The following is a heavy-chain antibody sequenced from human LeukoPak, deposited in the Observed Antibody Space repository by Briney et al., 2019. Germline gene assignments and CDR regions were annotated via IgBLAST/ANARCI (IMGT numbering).Heavy chain of an antibody. CDR3: ARGLGYYYDSSGYKP. J-gene: IGHJ5*02. D-gene: IGHD3-22*01. V-gene: IGHV3-21*01. Sequence: GGSLRLSCAASGFTFSSYSMNWVRQAPGKGLEWVSSISSSSSYIYYADSVKGRFTISRDNAKNSLYLQMNSLRAEDTAVYYCARGLGYYYDSSGYKPWGQGTLVTVSS. CDR1: GFTFSSYS. CDR2: ISSSSSYI.